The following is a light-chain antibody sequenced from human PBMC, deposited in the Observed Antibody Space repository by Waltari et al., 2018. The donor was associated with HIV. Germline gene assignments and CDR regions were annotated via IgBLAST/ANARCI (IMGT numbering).Light chain of an antibody. CDR3: QQVYSYPRT. V-gene: IGKV1-9*01. J-gene: IGKJ1*01. CDR1: QGVSRN. CDR2: AAS. Sequence: DIQLTQPPSFLSASVGARVTISYRASQGVSRNLAWYQEKAGKAPKLLIYAASTLQSGVPSRFSGVGSGAEFTPTLSCLQPEYFATYYCQQVYSYPRTFGQGTKVEI.